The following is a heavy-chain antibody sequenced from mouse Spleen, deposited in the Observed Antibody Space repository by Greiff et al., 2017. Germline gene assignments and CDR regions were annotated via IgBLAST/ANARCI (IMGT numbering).Heavy chain of an antibody. CDR1: GFSLTSYG. CDR2: IWRGGST. CDR3: AKTYYYGSTMFAY. D-gene: IGHD1-1*01. J-gene: IGHJ3*01. Sequence: QVQLKESGPGLVQPSQSLSITCTVSGFSLTSYGVHWVRQSPGKGLEWLGVIWRGGSTDYNAAFMSRLSITKDNSKSQVFFKMNSLQADDTAIYYCAKTYYYGSTMFAYWGQGTLVTVSA. V-gene: IGHV2-5*01.